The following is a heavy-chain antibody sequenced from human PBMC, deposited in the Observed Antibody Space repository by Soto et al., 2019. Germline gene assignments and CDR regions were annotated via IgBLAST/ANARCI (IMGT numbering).Heavy chain of an antibody. Sequence: QVQLVESGGGVVQPGRSLRLSCAASGFTFSSYGMHWVRQAPGKGLEWVAVISYDGSNKYYEDSVKGRFTISRDNSKNTLYLQMNSLRAEDTAVYYCAREISYYYGMDVWGQGTTVTVSS. CDR2: ISYDGSNK. CDR3: AREISYYYGMDV. J-gene: IGHJ6*02. V-gene: IGHV3-30*03. CDR1: GFTFSSYG.